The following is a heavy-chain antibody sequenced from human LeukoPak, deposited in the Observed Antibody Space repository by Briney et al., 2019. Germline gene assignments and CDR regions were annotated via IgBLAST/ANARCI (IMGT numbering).Heavy chain of an antibody. J-gene: IGHJ6*03. V-gene: IGHV1-46*03. Sequence: VASVKVSCKASGYTFTSYYMHWVRQAPGQGLEWMGIINPSGGSTSYAQKFQGRVTLTSDTSTSTVYMELSSLRSEDTAVYYCASSTNCGGDCYDSGYYYYYYMDVWGKGTTVTVSS. CDR1: GYTFTSYY. CDR3: ASSTNCGGDCYDSGYYYYYYMDV. CDR2: INPSGGST. D-gene: IGHD2-21*01.